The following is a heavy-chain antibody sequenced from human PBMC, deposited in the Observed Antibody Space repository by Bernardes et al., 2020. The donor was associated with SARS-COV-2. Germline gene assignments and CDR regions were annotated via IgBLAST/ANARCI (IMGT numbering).Heavy chain of an antibody. V-gene: IGHV3-48*02. D-gene: IGHD6-19*01. CDR1: GFTFSSYS. CDR2: ISSSSSTI. CDR3: ARGFSGWPYYYYGMDV. J-gene: IGHJ6*02. Sequence: GGSLRLSCAASGFTFSSYSMNWVRQAPGKGLEWVSYISSSSSTIYYADSVKGRFTISRDNAKNSLYLQMNSLRDEDTAVYYCARGFSGWPYYYYGMDVWGQGTTVTVSS.